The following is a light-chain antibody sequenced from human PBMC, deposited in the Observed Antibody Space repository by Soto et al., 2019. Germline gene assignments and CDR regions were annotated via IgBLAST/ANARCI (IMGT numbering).Light chain of an antibody. CDR1: SSNIGAGYD. CDR2: DTF. V-gene: IGLV1-40*01. Sequence: QLVLTQPPSVSGAPGQTVTISCSGSSSNIGAGYDVHWYQQLPGKVPKLVIYDTFNRPSGVPDRFSGSKSGTSASLAITGLQAEDEADYYCQAYVNSLGVSVLFGGGTKLTVL. J-gene: IGLJ3*02. CDR3: QAYVNSLGVSVL.